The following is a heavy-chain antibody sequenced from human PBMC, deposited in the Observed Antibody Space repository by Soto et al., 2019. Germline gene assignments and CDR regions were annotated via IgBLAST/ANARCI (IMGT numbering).Heavy chain of an antibody. Sequence: GESLKISCKGSGYSFTSYWISCVRQMPGKGLEWMGRIDPGDSYTNYSPSFQGHVTISADKSISTAYLQWSSLKASDTAMYYCAILRIFYYYYGMDVWGQGTTVTSP. D-gene: IGHD2-8*01. CDR3: AILRIFYYYYGMDV. V-gene: IGHV5-10-1*01. CDR2: IDPGDSYT. J-gene: IGHJ6*02. CDR1: GYSFTSYW.